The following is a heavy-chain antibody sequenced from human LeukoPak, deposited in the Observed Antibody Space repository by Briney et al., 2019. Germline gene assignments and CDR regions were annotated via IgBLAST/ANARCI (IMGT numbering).Heavy chain of an antibody. Sequence: SQTLSLTCAISGDSVSSNSAAWNWIRQSPSRGLEWLGRTYYRSKWYNDYAVSVKSRITINPDTSKNQFSLQLNSVTPEDTAVYYCAREIITMVRGVIPYYYYYYMDGWGKGTTVTVSS. CDR1: GDSVSSNSAA. D-gene: IGHD3-10*01. CDR2: TYYRSKWYN. CDR3: AREIITMVRGVIPYYYYYYMDG. J-gene: IGHJ6*03. V-gene: IGHV6-1*01.